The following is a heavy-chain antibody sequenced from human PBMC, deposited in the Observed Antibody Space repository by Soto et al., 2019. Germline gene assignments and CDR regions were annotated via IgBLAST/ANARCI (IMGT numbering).Heavy chain of an antibody. Sequence: PSETLSLTCTVSGGSIRSGSHYWTWIRHHPGKGLEWIGYIYYSGSTYYNPSLKSRITISISTSKNQFSLKLTSVTAADTAVYYCAREGGDGIDYWGQGTLVTVSS. D-gene: IGHD3-16*01. CDR1: GGSIRSGSHY. J-gene: IGHJ4*02. V-gene: IGHV4-31*03. CDR2: IYYSGST. CDR3: AREGGDGIDY.